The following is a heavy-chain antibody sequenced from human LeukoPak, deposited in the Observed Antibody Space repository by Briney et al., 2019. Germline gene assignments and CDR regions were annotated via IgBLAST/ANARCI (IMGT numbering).Heavy chain of an antibody. CDR3: AKFQYYDILTGYDDDY. J-gene: IGHJ4*02. CDR1: GFTFSSYA. D-gene: IGHD3-9*01. CDR2: ISGSGGST. V-gene: IGHV3-23*01. Sequence: PGGSLRLSCAASGFTFSSYAMSWVRQAPGKGLEWVSAISGSGGSTYYADSVKGRFTISRDNSKNTLYLQMNSPRTEDTAVYYCAKFQYYDILTGYDDDYWGQGTLVTVSS.